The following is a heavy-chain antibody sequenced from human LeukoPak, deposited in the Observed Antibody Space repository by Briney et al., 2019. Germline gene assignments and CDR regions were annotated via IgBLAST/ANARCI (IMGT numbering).Heavy chain of an antibody. V-gene: IGHV1-58*02. CDR2: IVVGSGNT. CDR1: GFTFTSSA. CDR3: AADPTYYDFWSGLPLMDV. D-gene: IGHD3-3*01. Sequence: GASVKVSCKASGFTFTSSAMQWVRQARGQRLEWIGWIVVGSGNTNYAQKLQERVTITRDMSTSTAYMELSSLRSEDTAVYYCAADPTYYDFWSGLPLMDVWGKGTTVTVSS. J-gene: IGHJ6*03.